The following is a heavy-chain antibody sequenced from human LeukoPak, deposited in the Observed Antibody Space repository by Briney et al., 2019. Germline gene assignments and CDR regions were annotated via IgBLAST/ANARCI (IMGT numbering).Heavy chain of an antibody. V-gene: IGHV1-69*06. J-gene: IGHJ4*02. Sequence: GASVKVSCKASGGTFSSYAISWVRQAPGQGLEWMGGIISIFGTANYAQKFQGRVTITADKSTSTAYMELSSLRSEDTAVYYCARALPTDLQSSDYWGQGTLVTVSS. D-gene: IGHD1-26*01. CDR3: ARALPTDLQSSDY. CDR2: IISIFGTA. CDR1: GGTFSSYA.